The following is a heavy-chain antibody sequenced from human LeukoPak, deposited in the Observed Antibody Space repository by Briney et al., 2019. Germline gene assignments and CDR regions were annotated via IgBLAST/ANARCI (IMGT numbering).Heavy chain of an antibody. CDR1: GFTFSSYW. CDR2: INSDGSST. D-gene: IGHD2-21*02. CDR3: AREFLYCGGDCYYDY. V-gene: IGHV3-74*01. J-gene: IGHJ4*02. Sequence: GGSLRLSWAASGFTFSSYWMHWVRQAPGKGLVWVSRINSDGSSTSYADSVKGRFTISRDNAKNTLYLQMNSLRAEDTAVYYCAREFLYCGGDCYYDYWGQGTLVTVSS.